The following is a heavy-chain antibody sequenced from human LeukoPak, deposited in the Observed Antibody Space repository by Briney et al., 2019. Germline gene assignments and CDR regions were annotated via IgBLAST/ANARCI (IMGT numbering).Heavy chain of an antibody. V-gene: IGHV1-24*01. CDR1: GYTLTELS. J-gene: IGHJ6*02. Sequence: ASVKVSCKVSGYTLTELSMHWVRQAPGKGLEWMGGFDPEDGETIYAQKFQGRVTMTEDTSTDTAYMELSSPRSEDTAVYYCATDLTSGSYDYYGMDVWGQGTTVTVSS. D-gene: IGHD1-26*01. CDR2: FDPEDGET. CDR3: ATDLTSGSYDYYGMDV.